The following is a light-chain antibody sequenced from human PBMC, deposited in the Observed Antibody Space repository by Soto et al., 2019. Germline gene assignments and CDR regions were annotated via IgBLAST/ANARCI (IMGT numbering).Light chain of an antibody. J-gene: IGKJ1*01. CDR1: QAVNTR. Sequence: ELVSTQSPATLPSFPGDRVTLSCRASQAVNTRLAWYQHKPGQAPRPLIYLASNRAAGVPARFSGSVSGTDFTLTIRDVEPEDFAVYYCHQCQSWPRTFGQGTKVDSK. CDR3: HQCQSWPRT. V-gene: IGKV3-11*01. CDR2: LAS.